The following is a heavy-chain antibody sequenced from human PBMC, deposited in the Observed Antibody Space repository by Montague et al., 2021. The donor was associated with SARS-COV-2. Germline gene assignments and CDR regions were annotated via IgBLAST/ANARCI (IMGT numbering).Heavy chain of an antibody. J-gene: IGHJ1*01. CDR3: AHRPHYPDFWSGYYQYFQH. Sequence: PALVKPTQTLTLTCTFSGFSLSTSGVGVGWIRQPPGKALEWLALIYWDDDKRYSPSLKSRLTITKDTSKNQVVLTMTNMDPVDTATYYFAHRPHYPDFWSGYYQYFQHGGQGTLVTVSS. V-gene: IGHV2-5*02. D-gene: IGHD3-3*01. CDR2: IYWDDDK. CDR1: GFSLSTSGVG.